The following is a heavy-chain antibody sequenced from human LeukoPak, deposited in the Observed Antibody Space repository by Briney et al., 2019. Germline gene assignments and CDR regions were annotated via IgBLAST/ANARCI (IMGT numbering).Heavy chain of an antibody. CDR3: ARHDFWSGYYDY. CDR2: IYYSGST. Sequence: PSETLSLTCTVSGGSISSYYWSWIRQPPGKGLEGIGYIYYSGSTNYNPSLKSRVTISVDTSKNQFSLKLSSVTAADTAVYYCARHDFWSGYYDYWGQGTLVTVSS. J-gene: IGHJ4*02. CDR1: GGSISSYY. D-gene: IGHD3-3*01. V-gene: IGHV4-59*01.